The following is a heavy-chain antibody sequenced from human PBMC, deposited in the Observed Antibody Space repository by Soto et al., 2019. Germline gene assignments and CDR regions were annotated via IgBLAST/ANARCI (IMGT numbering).Heavy chain of an antibody. CDR3: ASDPYDSSGYYYDY. CDR1: GGSTSSGDYY. V-gene: IGHV4-30-4*01. CDR2: IYYSGST. Sequence: SETLSLTCTVSGGSTSSGDYYWSWIRQPPGKGLEWIGYIYYSGSTYYNPSLKSRVTISVDTSKNQFSLKLSSVTAADTAVYYCASDPYDSSGYYYDYWGQGTLVTVSS. J-gene: IGHJ4*02. D-gene: IGHD3-22*01.